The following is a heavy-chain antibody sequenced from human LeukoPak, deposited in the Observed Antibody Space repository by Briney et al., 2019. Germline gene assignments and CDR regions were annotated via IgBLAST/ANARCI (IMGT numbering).Heavy chain of an antibody. V-gene: IGHV4-59*01. CDR2: IDDSGNT. Sequence: SETLSLTCTVSGGSISRYYWSWIRRPPGKGLEWIGYIDDSGNTNYNPSLKSQVTISVDKSKNQFSLKLSFVTAADTAVYYCARHFRMTSFYFDPWGQGILVTVSS. D-gene: IGHD2/OR15-2a*01. J-gene: IGHJ5*02. CDR3: ARHFRMTSFYFDP. CDR1: GGSISRYY.